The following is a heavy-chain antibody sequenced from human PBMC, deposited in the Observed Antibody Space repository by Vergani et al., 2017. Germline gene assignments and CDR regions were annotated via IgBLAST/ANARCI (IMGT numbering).Heavy chain of an antibody. CDR2: ISYDGSNK. D-gene: IGHD3-22*01. J-gene: IGHJ4*02. Sequence: QVQLVESGGGVVQPGRSLRLSCAASGFTFSSYGMHWVRQAPGKGLEWVAVISYDGSNKYYADSVKGRFTISRDNSKNTLYLQMNSLRAEDTAVYYCAKDQVGLTMIGVGRLSDYGGQGTRGTV. CDR1: GFTFSSYG. CDR3: AKDQVGLTMIGVGRLSDY. V-gene: IGHV3-30*18.